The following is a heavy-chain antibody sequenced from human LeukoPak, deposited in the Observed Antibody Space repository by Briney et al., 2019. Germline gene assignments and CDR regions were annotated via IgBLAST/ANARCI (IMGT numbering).Heavy chain of an antibody. CDR1: GFTFSSHW. Sequence: PGGSPRLSCAASGFTFSSHWMSWVRQGPGKGLEWVANIKQDGSEKSYVDSVKGRFTISRDNAKNSLYLQMNSLRAEDTAVYYCARSNREFASGSGDFWGQGTLVTVSS. CDR3: ARSNREFASGSGDF. CDR2: IKQDGSEK. D-gene: IGHD3-10*01. J-gene: IGHJ4*02. V-gene: IGHV3-7*05.